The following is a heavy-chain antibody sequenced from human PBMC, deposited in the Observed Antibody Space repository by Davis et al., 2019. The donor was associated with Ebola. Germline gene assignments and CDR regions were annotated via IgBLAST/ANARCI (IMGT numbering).Heavy chain of an antibody. J-gene: IGHJ4*02. CDR3: AKDLTTVLVPAALGY. CDR2: ISSSSSTI. CDR1: GFTFSSYG. D-gene: IGHD2-2*01. Sequence: PGGSLRLSCAASGFTFSSYGMNWVRQAPGKGLEWVSYISSSSSTIYYADSVKGRFTISRDNSKSTLYLQMNSLRAEDTAIYYCAKDLTTVLVPAALGYWGQGTLVTVSS. V-gene: IGHV3-48*01.